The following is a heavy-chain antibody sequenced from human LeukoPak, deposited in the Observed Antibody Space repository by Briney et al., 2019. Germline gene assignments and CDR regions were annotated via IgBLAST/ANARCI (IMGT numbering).Heavy chain of an antibody. V-gene: IGHV1-2*02. Sequence: GASVKVSCKTSGYTFTGYYMHWVRQAPGQGLGWMGWINPNSGGTNYAQKFQGRVTMTRDTSISTAYMELSRLRSDDTAVYYCARGGDFWSEKTTLFDYWGQGTLVTVSS. CDR3: ARGGDFWSEKTTLFDY. CDR2: INPNSGGT. D-gene: IGHD3-3*01. J-gene: IGHJ4*02. CDR1: GYTFTGYY.